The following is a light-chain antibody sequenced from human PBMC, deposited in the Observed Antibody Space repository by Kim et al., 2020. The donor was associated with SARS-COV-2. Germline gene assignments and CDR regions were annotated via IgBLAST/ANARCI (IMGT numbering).Light chain of an antibody. Sequence: VALGQTVRITCQGDSLRSYYATCYQQKPGQAPILVIFGKNNRPSGIPDRFSGSSSGNTASLTITGAQAEDEADYYCNSRDSNDIVVFGGGTSLTVL. CDR2: GKN. V-gene: IGLV3-19*01. J-gene: IGLJ2*01. CDR3: NSRDSNDIVV. CDR1: SLRSYY.